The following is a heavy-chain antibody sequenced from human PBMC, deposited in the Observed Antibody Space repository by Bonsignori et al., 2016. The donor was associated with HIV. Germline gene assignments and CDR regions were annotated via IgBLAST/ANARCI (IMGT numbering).Heavy chain of an antibody. CDR3: AKDLRMTIFGVVTFGSSAAGDAFDI. CDR1: GFTFSSYG. D-gene: IGHD3-3*01. Sequence: GGSLRLSCAATGFTFSSYGMHWVRQAPGKGLEWVAFTGYDGSSKYYGESVKGRFTISRDNSKNTLYVQMNSLRAEDTAMYYCAKDLRMTIFGVVTFGSSAAGDAFDIWGQGTMVTVSS. V-gene: IGHV3-30*02. J-gene: IGHJ3*02. CDR2: TGYDGSSK.